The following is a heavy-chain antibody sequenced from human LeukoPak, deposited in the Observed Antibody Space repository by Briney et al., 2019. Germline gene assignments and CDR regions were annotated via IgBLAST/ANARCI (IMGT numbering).Heavy chain of an antibody. V-gene: IGHV3-21*01. CDR2: ISSSSSYI. CDR3: ARQAMTTASS. J-gene: IGHJ5*02. Sequence: GGSLRLSCAASGFTFSSYSMNWVRQAPGKGLEWVSSISSSSSYIYYADSVKGRFTISRDNAKNSLYLQMNSLRAEDTVVYYCARQAMTTASSWGQGTLVTVSS. D-gene: IGHD4-17*01. CDR1: GFTFSSYS.